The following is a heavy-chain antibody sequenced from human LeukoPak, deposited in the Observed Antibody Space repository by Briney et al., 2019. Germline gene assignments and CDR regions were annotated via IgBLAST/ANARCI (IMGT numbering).Heavy chain of an antibody. Sequence: GGSLRLSCADFGFTFSSYSMNWVRQAPGKGLEWVSSISSSSSHIYYADSEKGRFTISRDNAKNSLYLQMNSLRAEDTAVYYCARDHAGPYSTGWFPEYYFDYWGQGTLVTVSS. D-gene: IGHD6-19*01. J-gene: IGHJ4*02. CDR1: GFTFSSYS. V-gene: IGHV3-21*01. CDR3: ARDHAGPYSTGWFPEYYFDY. CDR2: ISSSSSHI.